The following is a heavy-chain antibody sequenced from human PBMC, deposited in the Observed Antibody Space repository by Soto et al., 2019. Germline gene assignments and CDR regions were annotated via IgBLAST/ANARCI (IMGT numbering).Heavy chain of an antibody. CDR2: IYTGGST. CDR3: ARDNHGFFDY. D-gene: IGHD4-17*01. J-gene: IGHJ4*02. CDR1: GFTVSSKY. V-gene: IGHV3-53*01. Sequence: PGGSLRLSSAASGFTVSSKYMSWVRQAPGKGLEWVSVIYTGGSTYYADSVKGRFTISRDNSKNTLYVQMNSLRAEDTAVYYCARDNHGFFDYWGQGTLVTVSS.